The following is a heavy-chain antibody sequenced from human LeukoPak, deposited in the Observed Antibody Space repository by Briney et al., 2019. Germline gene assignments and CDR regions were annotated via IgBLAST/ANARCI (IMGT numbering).Heavy chain of an antibody. CDR3: ARGRPNYDILTGYYQPEYYFDY. CDR1: GFTFSSYS. D-gene: IGHD3-9*01. J-gene: IGHJ4*02. CDR2: ISASSSSI. Sequence: GGSLRLSCAASGFTFSSYSMHWVRQAPGKGLEWVSSISASSSSIYYADSVKGRFTISRDNAKNSLYLQMNSLRADDTAVYYCARGRPNYDILTGYYQPEYYFDYWGQGTLVTVSS. V-gene: IGHV3-21*01.